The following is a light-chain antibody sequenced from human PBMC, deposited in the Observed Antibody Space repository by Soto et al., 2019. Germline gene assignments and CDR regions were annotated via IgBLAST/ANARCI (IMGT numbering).Light chain of an antibody. J-gene: IGLJ1*01. V-gene: IGLV1-47*01. CDR3: ATWDDRLRAYV. CDR2: RNG. CDR1: SSNIGTYY. Sequence: QPVLTQPPSASGTPGQRVTISCSGSSSNIGTYYVDWYQQLPGTAPKLLIHRNGQRPSGVPDRFSGSESGTSASLAISGLRSEDEADYYCATWDDRLRAYVIGAGTKLTVL.